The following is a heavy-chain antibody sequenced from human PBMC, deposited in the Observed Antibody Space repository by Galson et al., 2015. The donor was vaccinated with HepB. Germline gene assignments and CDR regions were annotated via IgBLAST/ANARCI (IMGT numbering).Heavy chain of an antibody. Sequence: SVKVSCKASGYTFTSYGISWVRQAPGQGLERMGWISAYNGNTNYAQKLQGRVTMTTDTSTSTAYMELRSLRSDDTAVYYCARDPPHNWGFSSDYWGQGTLVTVSS. D-gene: IGHD7-27*01. CDR3: ARDPPHNWGFSSDY. CDR1: GYTFTSYG. J-gene: IGHJ4*02. CDR2: ISAYNGNT. V-gene: IGHV1-18*01.